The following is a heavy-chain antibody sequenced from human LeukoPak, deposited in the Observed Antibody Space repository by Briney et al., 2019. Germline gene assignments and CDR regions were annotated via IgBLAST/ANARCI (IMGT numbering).Heavy chain of an antibody. D-gene: IGHD6-6*01. CDR2: ISSSSYI. CDR1: GFTFSSYS. J-gene: IGHJ6*03. CDR3: AREGSSSRFGNYYYMDV. V-gene: IGHV3-21*01. Sequence: GGSLRLSCAASGFTFSSYSMNWVRQAPGKGLEWVSSISSSSYIYYADSVKGRFTISRDNAKNSLYLQMNSLRAEDTAVYYCAREGSSSRFGNYYYMDVWGKGTTVTVSS.